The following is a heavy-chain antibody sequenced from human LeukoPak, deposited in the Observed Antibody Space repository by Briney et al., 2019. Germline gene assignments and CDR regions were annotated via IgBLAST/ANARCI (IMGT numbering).Heavy chain of an antibody. Sequence: GGSLRLSCAASGFTFRNYYMSWLRHAPGKGLEWVSAISGSGGSTYYADSVKGRFTISRDNSKNTLYLQMNSLRAENTAVYYCAKVSCSSTSCYPVYYYYGMDVWGQGTTVTVSS. CDR1: GFTFRNYY. V-gene: IGHV3-23*01. CDR2: ISGSGGST. J-gene: IGHJ6*02. D-gene: IGHD2-2*01. CDR3: AKVSCSSTSCYPVYYYYGMDV.